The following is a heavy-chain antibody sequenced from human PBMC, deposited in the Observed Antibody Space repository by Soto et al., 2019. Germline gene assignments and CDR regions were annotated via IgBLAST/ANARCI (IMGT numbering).Heavy chain of an antibody. V-gene: IGHV1-24*01. CDR1: GYTLTELS. CDR3: ATAPTRRYYDSSGAYY. CDR2: FDPEDGET. D-gene: IGHD3-22*01. J-gene: IGHJ4*02. Sequence: EASVKVSCKVSGYTLTELSMHWVRQAPGKGLEWMGGFDPEDGETIYAQKFQGRVTMTEDTSTDTAYMELSSLRSEDTAVYYCATAPTRRYYDSSGAYYWGQGTLVTVSS.